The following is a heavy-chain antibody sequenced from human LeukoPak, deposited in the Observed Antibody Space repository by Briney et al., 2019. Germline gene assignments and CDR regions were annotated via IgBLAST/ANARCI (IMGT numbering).Heavy chain of an antibody. CDR3: ARDHHNPYGDYYFDY. CDR1: GGSISSYY. CDR2: IYYSGST. D-gene: IGHD4-17*01. Sequence: PSETLSLTCTVSGGSISSYYWSWIRQPPGKGLEWIGYIYYSGSTNYNPSLKSRVTISVDTSKNQFSLKLSSVTAADTAVYYCARDHHNPYGDYYFDYWGQGTLVTVSS. V-gene: IGHV4-59*01. J-gene: IGHJ4*02.